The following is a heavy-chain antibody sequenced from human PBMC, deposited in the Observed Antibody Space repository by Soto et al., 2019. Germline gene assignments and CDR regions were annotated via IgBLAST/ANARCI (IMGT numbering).Heavy chain of an antibody. Sequence: PGGSLRLSCAASGFIFSNYAMSWVRQAPGKGLEWVSVISGGGDSTYHAHSVKGRFTISRDNSKNTVYLQMNSLRAEDTAVYYCARPGSGYYRVLDYWGQGRLVTVSS. V-gene: IGHV3-23*01. CDR2: ISGGGDST. J-gene: IGHJ4*02. CDR1: GFIFSNYA. D-gene: IGHD3-22*01. CDR3: ARPGSGYYRVLDY.